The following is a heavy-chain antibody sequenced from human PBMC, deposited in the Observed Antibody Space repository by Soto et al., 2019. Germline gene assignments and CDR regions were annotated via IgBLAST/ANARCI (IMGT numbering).Heavy chain of an antibody. CDR3: ARVGQGAWYFDL. CDR2: INPDGRGT. J-gene: IGHJ2*01. CDR1: GFTFSSYW. V-gene: IGHV3-74*01. Sequence: EVQLVESGGGLVQPGGSLTLSCAASGFTFSSYWMHWVRQAPGEGVVWVSRINPDGRGTNYADYVKGQFTISRDNAKNTLYLQMNSLRPEDTAVYYCARVGQGAWYFDLWGRGTLVTVSS. D-gene: IGHD1-26*01.